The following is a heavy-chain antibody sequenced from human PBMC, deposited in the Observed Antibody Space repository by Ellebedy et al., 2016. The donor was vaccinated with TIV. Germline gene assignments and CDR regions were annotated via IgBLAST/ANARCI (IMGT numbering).Heavy chain of an antibody. J-gene: IGHJ4*02. V-gene: IGHV3-23*01. Sequence: GESLKISCAASGFTVSSNYMSWVRQAPGKGLEWVSVIGGSAGGIYYADSVKGRFTISRDNSKNTLYLQMNSLRAEDTAVYYCATYAAPYWGRGTLVTVSS. CDR2: IGGSAGGI. CDR1: GFTVSSNY. CDR3: ATYAAPY. D-gene: IGHD2-2*01.